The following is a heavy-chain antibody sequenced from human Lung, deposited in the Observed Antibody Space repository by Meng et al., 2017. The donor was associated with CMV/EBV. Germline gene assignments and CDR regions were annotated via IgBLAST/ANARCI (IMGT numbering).Heavy chain of an antibody. CDR1: GFTFSTSW. J-gene: IGHJ4*02. CDR3: ARTLRTPDY. V-gene: IGHV3-7*01. Sequence: GGSLRLSCAASGFTFSTSWMSWVRQAPGKGLEWVASIKQDGSEKYYVESVKGRFTISRDNTKNSLYLQMNSLRAEDTAVYYCARTLRTPDYWGQGTLVTVSS. CDR2: IKQDGSEK. D-gene: IGHD5/OR15-5a*01.